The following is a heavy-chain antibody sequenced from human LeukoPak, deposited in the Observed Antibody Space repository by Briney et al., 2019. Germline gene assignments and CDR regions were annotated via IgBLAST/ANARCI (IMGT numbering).Heavy chain of an antibody. Sequence: SETLSLTCTVPGGSISSYYWSWIRQPPGKGLEWIGYIYYSGSTNYNPSLKSRVTISVDTSKNQFSLKLSSVTAADTAVYYCARDPAYCSSTSCYARGYFDYWGQGTLVTVSS. CDR2: IYYSGST. CDR1: GGSISSYY. J-gene: IGHJ4*02. D-gene: IGHD2-2*01. CDR3: ARDPAYCSSTSCYARGYFDY. V-gene: IGHV4-59*01.